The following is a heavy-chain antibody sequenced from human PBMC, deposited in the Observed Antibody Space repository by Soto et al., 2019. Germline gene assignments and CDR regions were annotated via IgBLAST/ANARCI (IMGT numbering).Heavy chain of an antibody. CDR2: ISGSGGST. V-gene: IGHV3-23*01. J-gene: IGHJ4*02. Sequence: PGGSLRLSCAASGFTFSSYAMSWVRQAPGKGLEWVSAISGSGGSTYYADSVKGRFTISRDNSKNTLYLQMNSLRAEDTAVYYCAKKWDRWLARNYFDSWGQGTLVTVSS. CDR1: GFTFSSYA. D-gene: IGHD6-19*01. CDR3: AKKWDRWLARNYFDS.